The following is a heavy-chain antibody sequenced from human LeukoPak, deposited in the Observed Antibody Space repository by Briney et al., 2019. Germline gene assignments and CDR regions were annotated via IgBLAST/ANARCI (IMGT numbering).Heavy chain of an antibody. V-gene: IGHV3-73*01. CDR2: IRSKANSYAT. Sequence: PGGSLRLSCAASGFTFSGSAMHWVRQASGKGLEWVGRIRSKANSYATAYAASVKGRFTISRDDSKNTAYLQMNSLKTEDTAVYYCTRHVDSIPYYYYYMDVWGKGTTVTISS. CDR3: TRHVDSIPYYYYYMDV. CDR1: GFTFSGSA. D-gene: IGHD3-3*02. J-gene: IGHJ6*03.